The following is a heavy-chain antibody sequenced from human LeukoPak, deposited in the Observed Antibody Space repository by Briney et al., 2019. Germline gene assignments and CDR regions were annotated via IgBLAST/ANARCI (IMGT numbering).Heavy chain of an antibody. V-gene: IGHV3-7*01. CDR1: GFTFSRYW. Sequence: GGSLRLSGAASGFTFSRYWMAWVRQAPGKGLEWVAKIREDGSDKYYVDSLKGRFTISKNNAKNSLYMQMNSLRAEDTAVYYCARLYSYAMDVWGQGTTVTVSS. CDR2: IREDGSDK. CDR3: ARLYSYAMDV. J-gene: IGHJ6*02.